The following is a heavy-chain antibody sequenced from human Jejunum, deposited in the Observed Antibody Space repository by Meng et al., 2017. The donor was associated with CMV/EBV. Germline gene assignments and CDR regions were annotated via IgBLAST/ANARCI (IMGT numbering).Heavy chain of an antibody. Sequence: YAMDWVRQAPGKGLEWVAVISYDGSNKYYADSVKGRFTISRDNSKNTLFLQMNSLRAEDTAVYYCARGGDIVVVPAASRLGNWFDPWGQGTLVTVSS. V-gene: IGHV3-30*04. J-gene: IGHJ5*02. CDR3: ARGGDIVVVPAASRLGNWFDP. CDR2: ISYDGSNK. CDR1: YA. D-gene: IGHD2-2*01.